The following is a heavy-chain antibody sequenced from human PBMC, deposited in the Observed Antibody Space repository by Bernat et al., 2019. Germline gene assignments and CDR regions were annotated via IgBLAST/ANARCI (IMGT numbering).Heavy chain of an antibody. V-gene: IGHV3-15*07. Sequence: EVQLVESVGGLVKPGGSLRLSCAASGFTFSNAWMQWVRQAPGKGLEWVGRIKSKTDGGTTDYAAPVKGRFTISRDDSRNTLYLQMNSLKTEDTGVYYCTTGDDYPNPPFDYWGQGTLVTVSS. D-gene: IGHD5-12*01. CDR3: TTGDDYPNPPFDY. CDR2: IKSKTDGGTT. J-gene: IGHJ4*02. CDR1: GFTFSNAW.